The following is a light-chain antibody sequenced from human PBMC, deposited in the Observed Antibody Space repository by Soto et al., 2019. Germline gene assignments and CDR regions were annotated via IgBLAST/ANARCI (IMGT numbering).Light chain of an antibody. CDR2: EVN. CDR3: SSYAGSKSLV. V-gene: IGLV2-8*01. CDR1: SSDVGGYNY. J-gene: IGLJ2*01. Sequence: QSVLTQPPSASGSPGQSVTISCTGTSSDVGGYNYVSWYQQHPGKAPKLMIYEVNKRPSGVPDRFSGSKSGNTASLTVSGLQAEDEADYYCSSYAGSKSLVFGGGTKVTVL.